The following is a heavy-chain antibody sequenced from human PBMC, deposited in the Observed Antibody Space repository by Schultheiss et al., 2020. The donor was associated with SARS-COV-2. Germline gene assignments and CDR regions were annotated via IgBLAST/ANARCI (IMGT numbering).Heavy chain of an antibody. D-gene: IGHD3-22*01. CDR1: GYTFTGFY. CDR3: ARGTDYDSSGTVQQWFDY. V-gene: IGHV1-2*04. J-gene: IGHJ4*02. Sequence: ASVKVSCKASGYTFTGFYINWLRQARGRLEWMGWINPDSGDTKCAQKFQGWVTLTRDTSISTAYMDLRRLTSDDTAVYYCARGTDYDSSGTVQQWFDYWGQGTLVTVSS. CDR2: INPDSGDT.